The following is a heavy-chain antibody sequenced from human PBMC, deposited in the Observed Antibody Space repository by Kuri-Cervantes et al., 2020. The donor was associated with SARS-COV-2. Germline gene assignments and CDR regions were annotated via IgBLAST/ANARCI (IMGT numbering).Heavy chain of an antibody. Sequence: GESLKISCAASGFTFSSYAMHWVRQALGKGLEYVSAISSNGGSTYYADSVKGRFTISRDNSKNTLYLQMGSLRAEDMAVYYCARNTRVSGSYYPLDYWGQGTLVTVSS. J-gene: IGHJ4*02. V-gene: IGHV3-64*02. CDR3: ARNTRVSGSYYPLDY. CDR1: GFTFSSYA. D-gene: IGHD1-26*01. CDR2: ISSNGGST.